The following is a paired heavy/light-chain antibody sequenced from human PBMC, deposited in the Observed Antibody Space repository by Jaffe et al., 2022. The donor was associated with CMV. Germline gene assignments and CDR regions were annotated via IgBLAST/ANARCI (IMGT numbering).Heavy chain of an antibody. CDR3: ARSAAAGPYNWFDP. D-gene: IGHD6-13*01. CDR1: GGSISSSSYY. Sequence: QLQLQESGPGLVKPSETLSLTCTVSGGSISSSSYYWGWIRQPPGKGLEWIGNIYYTGNTYYNPSLKSRVTISVDTSKNQFSLKLSSVTAADTAVYYCARSAAAGPYNWFDPWGQGTLVTVSS. CDR2: IYYTGNT. V-gene: IGHV4-39*01. J-gene: IGHJ5*02.
Light chain of an antibody. CDR1: QSVLYSSNNKNY. CDR3: QQYYSTPLT. V-gene: IGKV4-1*01. CDR2: WAS. J-gene: IGKJ3*01. Sequence: DIVMTQSPDSLAVSLGERATINCKSSQSVLYSSNNKNYLAWYQQKPGQPPKLLIYWASTRESGVPDRFSGSGSGTDFTLTISSLQAEDVAIYYCQQYYSTPLTFGPGTKVDIK.